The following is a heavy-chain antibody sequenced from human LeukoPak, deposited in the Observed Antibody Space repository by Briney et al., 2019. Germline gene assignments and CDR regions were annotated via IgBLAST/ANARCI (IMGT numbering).Heavy chain of an antibody. CDR2: ISHDGSHQ. J-gene: IGHJ4*02. D-gene: IGHD4-23*01. Sequence: QSGGSLRLSCVASGFTFSSFSMHWVRQSPGNGLEWVAVISHDGSHQSYADSVKGRFTISRGNSKNTLSLQMNSVRPEDTGLFYCARDPNRLADYGGDYFDHWGQGTLVTVSS. CDR3: ARDPNRLADYGGDYFDH. CDR1: GFTFSSFS. V-gene: IGHV3-30*04.